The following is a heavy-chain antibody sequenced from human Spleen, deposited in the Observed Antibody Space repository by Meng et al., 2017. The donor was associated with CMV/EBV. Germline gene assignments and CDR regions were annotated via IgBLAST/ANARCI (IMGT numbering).Heavy chain of an antibody. D-gene: IGHD1-7*01. CDR3: ARDWPYKWNYLANWFGP. CDR2: INPNTGDT. J-gene: IGHJ5*02. V-gene: IGHV1-2*02. CDR1: GYTFTGSS. Sequence: GYTFTGSSVHWVRQAPGQGLEYMGWINPNTGDTNYAQKFQGRVTMTRDTSISTAYMDLSSLRSDDTAVYYCARDWPYKWNYLANWFGPWGQGTLVTVSS.